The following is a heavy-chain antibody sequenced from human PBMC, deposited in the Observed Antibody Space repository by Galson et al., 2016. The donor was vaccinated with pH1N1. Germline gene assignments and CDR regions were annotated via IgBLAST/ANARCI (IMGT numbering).Heavy chain of an antibody. CDR3: ASRGSSFWVF. D-gene: IGHD6-13*01. Sequence: SETLSLTCTVSGASVTSRSHYWDWIRQPPGKGLEWLGNIHSSGSSYYNPSLKSRVSLSVDTSKNQFSLHVRSVTAADTAVYYCASRGSSFWVFWGQGTLATVSS. J-gene: IGHJ4*02. V-gene: IGHV4-39*01. CDR1: GASVTSRSHY. CDR2: IHSSGSS.